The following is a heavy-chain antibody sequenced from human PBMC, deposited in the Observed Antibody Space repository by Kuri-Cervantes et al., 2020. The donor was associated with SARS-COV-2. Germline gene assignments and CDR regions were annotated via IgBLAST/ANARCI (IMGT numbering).Heavy chain of an antibody. CDR1: GYTFTGYY. CDR3: ARVPREICSSTSCYQGL. V-gene: IGHV1-2*04. CDR2: INPNSGGT. Sequence: ASVKVSCKASGYTFTGYYMHWVRQAPGQGLEWMGWINPNSGGTNYAQKFQGWVTMTRDTSISTAYMELSSLRSEDTAVYYCARVPREICSSTSCYQGLWGQGTLVTVSS. J-gene: IGHJ4*02. D-gene: IGHD2-2*01.